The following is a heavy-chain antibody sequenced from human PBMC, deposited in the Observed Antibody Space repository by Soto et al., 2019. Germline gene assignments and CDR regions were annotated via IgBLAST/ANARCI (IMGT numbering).Heavy chain of an antibody. Sequence: GESLKISCKGSGYSYTSYWISWVRQTPGKGLEWMGIIYPGDSDTRYSPSFQGQVTISVDKSISTAYLQWSSLKASDTAIYCCTRGGGDDSGGNHHWGQGTPVTGSS. CDR2: IYPGDSDT. D-gene: IGHD4-17*01. V-gene: IGHV5-51*01. CDR3: TRGGGDDSGGNHH. CDR1: GYSYTSYW. J-gene: IGHJ5*02.